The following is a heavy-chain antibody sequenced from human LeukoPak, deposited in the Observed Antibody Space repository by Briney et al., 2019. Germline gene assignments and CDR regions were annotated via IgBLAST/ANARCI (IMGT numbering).Heavy chain of an antibody. CDR2: INPKNGGT. V-gene: IGHV1-2*02. Sequence: ASVKVSCKASGYTFTGYYMHWVRQAPGQGLEWMGWINPKNGGTNYVQKFQGRVTMTRDTSISTAYMELSSLRSDDTAFYYCARADGSAWPTGEFDYWGQGTLVTVSS. D-gene: IGHD6-19*01. J-gene: IGHJ4*02. CDR1: GYTFTGYY. CDR3: ARADGSAWPTGEFDY.